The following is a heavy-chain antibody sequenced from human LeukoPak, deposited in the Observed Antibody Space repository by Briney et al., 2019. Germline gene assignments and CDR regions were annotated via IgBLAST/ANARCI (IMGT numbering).Heavy chain of an antibody. V-gene: IGHV3-23*01. Sequence: GGSLRLSCAASGFSFSNYAMTWVRQAPGKGLEWVSAITGSGESTFYADSVKGRFTISRDNSKSTLYLQMNSLRAEDTALYYCAKFTSGWFEDCWGQGTLVTVSS. CDR3: AKFTSGWFEDC. D-gene: IGHD6-19*01. CDR2: ITGSGEST. J-gene: IGHJ4*02. CDR1: GFSFSNYA.